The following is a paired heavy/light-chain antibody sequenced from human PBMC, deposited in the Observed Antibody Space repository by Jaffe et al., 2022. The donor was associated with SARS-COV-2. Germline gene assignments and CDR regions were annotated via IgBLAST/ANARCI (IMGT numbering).Light chain of an antibody. Sequence: DIQMTQSPSTLSASVGDRVTITCRASQSISSWLAWYQQKPGKAPKLLVYKASSLKSGVPSRFSGSGSGTEFTLTISSLQPDDFATYYCQQYKSCWTFGQGTKVEIK. CDR3: QQYKSCWT. CDR2: KAS. J-gene: IGKJ1*01. CDR1: QSISSW. V-gene: IGKV1-5*03.
Heavy chain of an antibody. CDR2: ITSSSSTI. CDR3: VSDCSSSSCYGY. J-gene: IGHJ4*02. D-gene: IGHD2-2*01. Sequence: EVQLVESGGGLVQPGGSLRLSCAASGFTINSYSMNWVRQAPGKGLEWVSYITSSSSTIYYADSVKGRFTISRDNAKNSLYLQMNSLRDEDTAVYYCVSDCSSSSCYGYWGQGTLVTVSS. V-gene: IGHV3-48*02. CDR1: GFTINSYS.